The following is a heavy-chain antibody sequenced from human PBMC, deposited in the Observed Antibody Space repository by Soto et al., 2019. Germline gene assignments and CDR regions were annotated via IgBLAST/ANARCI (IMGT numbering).Heavy chain of an antibody. J-gene: IGHJ3*02. CDR2: ISSSGSTI. V-gene: IGHV3-48*03. CDR3: ATVERPYYYDRLFAFDI. D-gene: IGHD3-22*01. CDR1: GFTFSSYE. Sequence: EVQLVESGGGLVQPGGSLRLSCAASGFTFSSYEMNWVRQAPGKGLEWVSYISSSGSTIYYADSVNGRFTMSRDNAKNSLHLHMNGSRAEATAVYYCATVERPYYYDRLFAFDIWAQGTMVTVSS.